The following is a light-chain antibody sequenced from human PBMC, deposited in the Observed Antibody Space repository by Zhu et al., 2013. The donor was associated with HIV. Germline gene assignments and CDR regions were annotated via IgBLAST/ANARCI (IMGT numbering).Light chain of an antibody. CDR2: GAS. Sequence: EIVMTQSPATLSVSPGERVTLSCRASQSVSSNLAWYQQKPGQAPRLLIYGASTRATGIPARFSGSGSGTQFTLTISRLEAEDSAVYYCQQYGLPPDTFGQGTRLDFK. CDR3: QQYGLPPDT. V-gene: IGKV3-15*01. J-gene: IGKJ5*01. CDR1: QSVSSN.